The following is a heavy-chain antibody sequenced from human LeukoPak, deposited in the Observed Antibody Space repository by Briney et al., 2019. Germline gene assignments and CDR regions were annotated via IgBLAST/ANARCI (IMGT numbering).Heavy chain of an antibody. V-gene: IGHV1-46*01. D-gene: IGHD3-22*01. CDR2: INPSGGST. J-gene: IGHJ6*02. CDR3: ARDRSSTMIVVAEYYYGMDV. Sequence: EASVKVSCKASGYTFTSYYMHWVRQAPGQGLEWMGIINPSGGSTSYAQKFQGRVTMTRDTSTSTVYMELSSLRSEDTAVYYCARDRSSTMIVVAEYYYGMDVWGQGTTVTVSS. CDR1: GYTFTSYY.